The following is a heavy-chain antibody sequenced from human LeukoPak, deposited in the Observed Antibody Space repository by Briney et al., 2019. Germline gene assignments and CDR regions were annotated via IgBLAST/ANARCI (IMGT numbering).Heavy chain of an antibody. CDR3: TRVTYYYDNSGYFHFDS. CDR2: IRRKAHGGTT. CDR1: GFTFGDYA. D-gene: IGHD3-22*01. J-gene: IGHJ4*02. Sequence: GGFLRLSCTTSGFTFGDYAMSWVRQAPGKGLEWVSFIRRKAHGGTTEYAASVKGRFSSSRDDSKSIAYLQMNSLKTEDTAVYFCTRVTYYYDNSGYFHFDSWGQGSLVTVSS. V-gene: IGHV3-49*04.